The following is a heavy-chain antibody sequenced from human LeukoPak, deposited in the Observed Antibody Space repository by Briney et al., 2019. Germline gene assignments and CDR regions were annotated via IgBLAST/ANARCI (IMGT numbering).Heavy chain of an antibody. CDR3: AKDRHYYDSSGYYGPGYWFDP. D-gene: IGHD3-22*01. Sequence: GGSLRLSRAASGFTFSSYAMSWVRQAPGKGLEWVSAISGSGGSTYYADSAKGRFTISRDNSKNTLYLQMNSLRAKDTAVYYCAKDRHYYDSSGYYGPGYWFDPWGQGTLVTVSS. J-gene: IGHJ5*02. CDR1: GFTFSSYA. V-gene: IGHV3-23*01. CDR2: ISGSGGST.